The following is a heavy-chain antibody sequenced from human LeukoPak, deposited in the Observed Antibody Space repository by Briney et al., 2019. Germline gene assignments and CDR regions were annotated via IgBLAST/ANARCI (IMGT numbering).Heavy chain of an antibody. J-gene: IGHJ4*02. CDR1: GFTFSSYS. D-gene: IGHD2-2*02. CDR2: ISSSSSTI. CDR3: ARHAPPYCSSTSCYNRVPDY. V-gene: IGHV3-48*01. Sequence: GGSLRLSCAASGFTFSSYSMNWVRQAPGKGLEWVSYISSSSSTIYYADSVKGRFTISRDNAKNSLYLQMNSLRAEDTAVYYCARHAPPYCSSTSCYNRVPDYWGQGTLVTVSS.